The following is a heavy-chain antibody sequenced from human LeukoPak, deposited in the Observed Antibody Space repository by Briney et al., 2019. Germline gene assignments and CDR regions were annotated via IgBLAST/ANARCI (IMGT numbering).Heavy chain of an antibody. J-gene: IGHJ3*02. CDR3: ARVGVVVVPAAIPGGSAFDI. CDR1: GGSISSGGYY. V-gene: IGHV4-31*03. D-gene: IGHD2-2*01. Sequence: PSQTLSLTCTVSGGSISSGGYYWSWIRQHPGKGLEGIGYTYSSGTTYYNPSLKSRVTISVDTSKNQFSLKLSSVTAADTAVYYCARVGVVVVPAAIPGGSAFDIWGQGTMVTVSS. CDR2: TYSSGTT.